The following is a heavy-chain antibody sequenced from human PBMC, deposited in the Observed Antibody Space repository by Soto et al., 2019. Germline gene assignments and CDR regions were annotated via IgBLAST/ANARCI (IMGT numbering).Heavy chain of an antibody. CDR3: AKKGLCSLTRYCSDGGCHYAFDM. V-gene: IGHV3-23*01. D-gene: IGHD2-15*01. CDR1: GFTFSYYA. CDR2: VSGGGDST. Sequence: EVQLLESGGGLVQPGGSLRLSCAASGFTFSYYAMSWVRQAPGKGLEWVSTVSGGGDSTYNACSVTGRFTISRDNSKNTLYRQMNSLRAEDTAVYYCAKKGLCSLTRYCSDGGCHYAFDMWGQVTMVTVSS. J-gene: IGHJ3*02.